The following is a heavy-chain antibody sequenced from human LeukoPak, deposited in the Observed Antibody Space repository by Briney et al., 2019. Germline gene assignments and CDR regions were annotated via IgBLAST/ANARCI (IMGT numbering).Heavy chain of an antibody. CDR3: ATWDGPSAGLAV. Sequence: PGGSLRLSCAAASGFTFTDYISWIRQAPGKGLEWVSYFRNSDSPVYYADSVKGRFTISGDNAKDSLYLQMNSLRAEDTAVYFCATWDGPSAGLAVWGQGTTVTVTS. J-gene: IGHJ6*02. V-gene: IGHV3-11*01. D-gene: IGHD1-26*01. CDR2: FRNSDSPV. CDR1: GFTFTDY.